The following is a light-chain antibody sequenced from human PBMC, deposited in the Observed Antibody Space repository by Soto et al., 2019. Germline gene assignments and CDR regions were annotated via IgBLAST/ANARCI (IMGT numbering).Light chain of an antibody. J-gene: IGKJ4*01. CDR3: QQYGSSPPLT. CDR1: QRFIGIH. CDR2: GAS. Sequence: EIVLTQSPGTLSLSPGERATLSCRASQRFIGIHLAWYQQKPGQAPRLLIYGASSRATGIPDRFSGSGSGTDFTLTISRLEPEDFVVYYCQQYGSSPPLTFGGGTKVDI. V-gene: IGKV3-20*01.